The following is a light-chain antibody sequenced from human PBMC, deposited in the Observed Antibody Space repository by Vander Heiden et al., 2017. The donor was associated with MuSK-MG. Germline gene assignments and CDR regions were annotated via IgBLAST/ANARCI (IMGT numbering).Light chain of an antibody. CDR1: SSNIGNNA. J-gene: IGLJ2*01. CDR3: AALDYRPNGVV. CDR2: HDD. Sequence: SLLSPPPSITEAPRQRVTISCSGSSSNIGNNAVNWYQQLPGRPPKLLIYHDDLLPSGVSDRLSGSKSGTSASMAISGFQSGDEADYYCAALDYRPNGVVFGGGTKLTV. V-gene: IGLV1-36*01.